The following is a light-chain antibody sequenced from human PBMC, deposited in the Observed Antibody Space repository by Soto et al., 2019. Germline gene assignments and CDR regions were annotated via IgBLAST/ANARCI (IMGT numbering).Light chain of an antibody. J-gene: IGLJ2*01. Sequence: QPVLTQPASVSGSPGQSITISCTGTSSDVGGYNYVSWHQQHPGKAPKLMVYEVSNRPSGVSNRFSGSKSGNTASLTISGLQAEDEADYYCSSYTSSSTGVVFGGGTKLTVL. CDR3: SSYTSSSTGVV. CDR1: SSDVGGYNY. V-gene: IGLV2-14*01. CDR2: EVS.